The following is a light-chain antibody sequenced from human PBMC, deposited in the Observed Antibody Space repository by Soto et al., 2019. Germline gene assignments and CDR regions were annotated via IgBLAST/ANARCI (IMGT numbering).Light chain of an antibody. V-gene: IGKV1-39*01. CDR1: QSISIY. J-gene: IGKJ5*01. CDR3: QQSYSIPIT. CDR2: AAS. Sequence: DIQMTQSPSSLSESVGDGVTLECRATQSISIYLNWYQHKPGKAPKLLIYAASTLKSGVPSGFSGSGAGTAFTLTISSLQPEDFATYYCQQSYSIPITFGQGTRLDIK.